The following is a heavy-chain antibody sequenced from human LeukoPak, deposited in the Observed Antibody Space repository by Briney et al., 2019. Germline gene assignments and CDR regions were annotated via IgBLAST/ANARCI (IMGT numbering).Heavy chain of an antibody. J-gene: IGHJ4*02. CDR3: AKVVVVPAATYYFDY. D-gene: IGHD2-2*01. Sequence: GGSLRLSCAASGFTFSSYAMHWVRQAPGKGLEWVAVISYDGSNKYYADSVKGRFTISRDNSKNTLYLQMNSLRAEDTAVYYCAKVVVVPAATYYFDYWGQGTLVTVSS. V-gene: IGHV3-30-3*01. CDR2: ISYDGSNK. CDR1: GFTFSSYA.